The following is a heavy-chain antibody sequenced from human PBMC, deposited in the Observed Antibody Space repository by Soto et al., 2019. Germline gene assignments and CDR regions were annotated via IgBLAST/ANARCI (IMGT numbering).Heavy chain of an antibody. D-gene: IGHD2-21*02. CDR1: GFTVSSSY. CDR3: AILDLTDYYVGY. J-gene: IGHJ4*02. CDR2: IYGGGST. Sequence: GVSLRLSCAASGFTVSSSYMSWVRQAPGKGLELVSVIYGGGSTYYAESAKGRFTVSRDNSKNTLYRKMNSLRDEDTAIYFCAILDLTDYYVGYWGQ. V-gene: IGHV3-53*01.